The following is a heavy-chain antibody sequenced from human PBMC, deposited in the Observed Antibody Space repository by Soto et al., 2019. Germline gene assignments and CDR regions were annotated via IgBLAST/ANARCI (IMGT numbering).Heavy chain of an antibody. V-gene: IGHV4-59*01. J-gene: IGHJ4*02. D-gene: IGHD3-10*01. CDR3: ARSKGRGVGSIFDY. CDR1: GGSISTYY. Sequence: SETLSLTCTVSGGSISTYYWSWIRQPPGKGLEWMGYIYFRWSTSYRPSLESRVNMSLDTSKNQVSLTLTSVTAADTAVYYCARSKGRGVGSIFDYWGQGTLVTVSS. CDR2: IYFRWST.